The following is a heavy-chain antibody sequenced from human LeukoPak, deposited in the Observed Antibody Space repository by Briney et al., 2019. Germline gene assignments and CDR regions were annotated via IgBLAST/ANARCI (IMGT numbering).Heavy chain of an antibody. V-gene: IGHV4-59*08. CDR2: IYYSGST. D-gene: IGHD6-13*01. CDR1: GGSISSYY. Sequence: SETLSLTCNVSGGSISSYYWSWIRQPPGKGLEWNGYIYYSGSTNYNPSLKSRVTISVDTSKNQFSLKLSSVTAADTAVYYCARGSSSWYRFAYFDYWGQGTLVTVSS. CDR3: ARGSSSWYRFAYFDY. J-gene: IGHJ4*02.